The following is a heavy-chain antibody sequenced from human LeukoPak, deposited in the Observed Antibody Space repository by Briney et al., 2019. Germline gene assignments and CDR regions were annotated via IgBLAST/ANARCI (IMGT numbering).Heavy chain of an antibody. CDR1: GFTFSSYG. V-gene: IGHV3-23*01. D-gene: IGHD2-2*01. Sequence: GGTLRLSCAASGFTFSSYGVSWVRQAPGKGLEWVSAISGSGGSTYYADSVKGRFTISRDNSKNTLYLQMNSLRAEDTAVYYCAKVGGYCSSTSCPRHEPPNWGQGTLVTVSS. CDR3: AKVGGYCSSTSCPRHEPPN. J-gene: IGHJ4*02. CDR2: ISGSGGST.